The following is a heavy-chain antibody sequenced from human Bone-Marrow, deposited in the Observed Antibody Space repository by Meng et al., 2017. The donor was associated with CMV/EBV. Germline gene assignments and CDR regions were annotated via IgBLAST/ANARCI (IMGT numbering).Heavy chain of an antibody. J-gene: IGHJ6*02. V-gene: IGHV1-69*10. D-gene: IGHD2-2*01. Sequence: SVKVSCKASGGTFSSYAISWVRQAPGQGLEWMGGIIPILGIANYAQKFQGRVTITADKSMSTAYMELSSLRSEDTAVYYCARVYCSSTSCRYYYGMDVWGQGTTVTVSS. CDR2: IIPILGIA. CDR3: ARVYCSSTSCRYYYGMDV. CDR1: GGTFSSYA.